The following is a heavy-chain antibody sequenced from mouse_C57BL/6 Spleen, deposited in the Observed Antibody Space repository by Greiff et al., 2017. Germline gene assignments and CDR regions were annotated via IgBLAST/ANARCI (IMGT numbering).Heavy chain of an antibody. CDR3: ARGLTTGYFDV. J-gene: IGHJ1*03. CDR1: GYTFTSYW. D-gene: IGHD2-13*01. Sequence: QVQLQQPGAELVKPGASVKLSCKASGYTFTSYWMQWVKQRPGQGLEWIGEIDPSDSYTNYNQKFKGKATFTVDTSSSTAYMQLSSLTAEDSAVYYCARGLTTGYFDVWGTGTTVTVSS. CDR2: IDPSDSYT. V-gene: IGHV1-50*01.